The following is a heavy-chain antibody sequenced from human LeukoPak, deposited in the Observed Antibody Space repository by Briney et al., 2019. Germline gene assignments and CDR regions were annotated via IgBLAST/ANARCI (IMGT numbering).Heavy chain of an antibody. CDR1: GYTFTSYY. V-gene: IGHV1-46*01. CDR3: ARVGSGMDV. Sequence: GASVKVSCKASGYTFTSYYIHWVRQAPGQGLEWMEIINPSGGSTTYAQKFQGRVTMTRDTSTSTLYMELSSLKSEDAAVYYCARVGSGMDVWGQGTTVTVSS. J-gene: IGHJ6*02. CDR2: INPSGGST.